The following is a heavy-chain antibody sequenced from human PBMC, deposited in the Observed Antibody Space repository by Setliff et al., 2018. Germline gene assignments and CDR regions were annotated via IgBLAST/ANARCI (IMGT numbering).Heavy chain of an antibody. CDR1: GGSISSGSYY. CDR3: ARADSSGSRMFSLDY. D-gene: IGHD6-19*01. V-gene: IGHV4-61*02. J-gene: IGHJ4*02. Sequence: SETLSLTCTVSGGSISSGSYYWSWIRQPAGKGLEWIGRIYTSGSTNYNPSLKSRVTISVDTSKNQFSLKLSSVTAADTAVYYCARADSSGSRMFSLDYWGQGTLVTSPQ. CDR2: IYTSGST.